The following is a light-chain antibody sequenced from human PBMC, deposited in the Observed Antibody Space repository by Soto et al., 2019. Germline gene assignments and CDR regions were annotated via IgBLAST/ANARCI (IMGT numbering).Light chain of an antibody. CDR2: DVN. CDR1: SNDVGGYNY. V-gene: IGLV2-11*01. J-gene: IGLJ1*01. CDR3: CSYAPSGV. Sequence: QSALTQPRSVSGSPGQSVTISCTGTSNDVGGYNYVSWYQQYPGKAPKLMIFDVNKRPSGVPDRFSGSKSGNTASLTISGLRADDEADYYCCSYAPSGVFGTGTKVTVL.